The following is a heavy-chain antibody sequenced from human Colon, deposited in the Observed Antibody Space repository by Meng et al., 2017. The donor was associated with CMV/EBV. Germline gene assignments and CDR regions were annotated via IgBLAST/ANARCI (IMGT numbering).Heavy chain of an antibody. Sequence: SFALSRVPFGTCGRHWVRHAPGKGLEWVAFLRFDESDKYYADSVEGRFTISRDNSKDMLFLHMTGLRPEDTAVYYCAKDWSGRWGQGTLVTVSS. J-gene: IGHJ5*02. CDR2: LRFDESDK. CDR1: RVPFGTCG. V-gene: IGHV3-30*02. CDR3: AKDWSGR.